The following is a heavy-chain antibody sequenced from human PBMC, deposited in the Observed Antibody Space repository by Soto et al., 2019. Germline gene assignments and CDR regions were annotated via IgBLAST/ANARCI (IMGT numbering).Heavy chain of an antibody. D-gene: IGHD2-2*01. CDR3: ARGRFCSSTSCYRDWFDP. V-gene: IGHV4-34*01. J-gene: IGHJ5*02. CDR2: INHSGST. Sequence: QVQLQQWGAGLLKPSETLSLTCAVYGGSFSGYYWSWIRQPPGKGLEWIGEINHSGSTNYNPSLKSRVTISVDTYKNQFSLKLSSVTAADTAVYYCARGRFCSSTSCYRDWFDPWGQGTLVTVSS. CDR1: GGSFSGYY.